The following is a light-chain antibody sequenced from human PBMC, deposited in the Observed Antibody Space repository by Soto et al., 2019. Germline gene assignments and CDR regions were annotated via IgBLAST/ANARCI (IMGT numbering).Light chain of an antibody. CDR2: GAS. J-gene: IGKJ5*01. V-gene: IGKV3-20*01. Sequence: EIVLTQSPGTLSVSPGERAALSCKASQSVSSSYLAWYQQKPGQAPRLLIYGASSRATGIPDRFSGSGSGTDFTLTISRLEPEDFAMYYCQKYGRSPPINFGQGTRLEI. CDR3: QKYGRSPPIN. CDR1: QSVSSSY.